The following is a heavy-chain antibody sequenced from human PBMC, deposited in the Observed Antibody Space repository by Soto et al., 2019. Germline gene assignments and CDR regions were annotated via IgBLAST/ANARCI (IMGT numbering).Heavy chain of an antibody. J-gene: IGHJ4*02. Sequence: SLTCTVPGGPVTSDEDYWSWIRQSPGKGLEWIGYISNSGSTGYNPSLKTRLSMSVDRSKNQFTLRLTSVTAADTAVYFCATESGSTYGYFDSWGQGTQVTVSS. CDR1: GGPVTSDEDY. CDR3: ATESGSTYGYFDS. CDR2: ISNSGST. V-gene: IGHV4-30-4*01. D-gene: IGHD4-17*01.